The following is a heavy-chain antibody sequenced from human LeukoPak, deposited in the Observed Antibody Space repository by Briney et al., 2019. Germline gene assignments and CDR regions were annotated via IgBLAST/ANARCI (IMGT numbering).Heavy chain of an antibody. Sequence: PSETLSLTCAVSGGSISSDSWGWIRQPPGKGLEWIGYIYHSGSTYYNPSLKSRVTISVDRSKNQFSLKLSSVTAADTAVYYCAREGYSSSWYGGKGTLVTVSS. CDR1: GGSISSDS. J-gene: IGHJ4*02. CDR2: IYHSGST. V-gene: IGHV4-30-2*01. CDR3: AREGYSSSWY. D-gene: IGHD6-13*01.